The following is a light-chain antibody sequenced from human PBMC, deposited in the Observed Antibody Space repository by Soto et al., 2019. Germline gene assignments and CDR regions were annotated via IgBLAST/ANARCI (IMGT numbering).Light chain of an antibody. CDR3: TSYKSSSNYV. CDR1: SSDFGGYNY. CDR2: EVS. J-gene: IGLJ1*01. Sequence: QSALTQPASVSGSPGQSITISCTGTSSDFGGYNYVSWYQQHPGKAPKLMISEVSNRPSGVSNRFSGSKSGNTASLTISGLQAEDEADYYCTSYKSSSNYVFGTGTKVTVL. V-gene: IGLV2-14*01.